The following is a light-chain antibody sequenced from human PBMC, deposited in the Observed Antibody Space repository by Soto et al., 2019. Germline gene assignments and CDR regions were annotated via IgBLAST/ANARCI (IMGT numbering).Light chain of an antibody. CDR3: QQRSNWPVT. V-gene: IGKV3-11*01. Sequence: EIVLTQSPATLSLSPGERATLSCRASQSVGFYLAWYQQKPGQAPRLLIYDASNRATGIPARFSGSGSGTDFTLTISTLEPEDFVVYYCQQRSNWPVTFGQGTKLEIK. CDR2: DAS. CDR1: QSVGFY. J-gene: IGKJ2*01.